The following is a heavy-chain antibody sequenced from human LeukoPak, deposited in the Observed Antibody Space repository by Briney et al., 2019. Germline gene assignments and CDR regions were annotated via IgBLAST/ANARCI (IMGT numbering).Heavy chain of an antibody. CDR1: GGSFSGYY. V-gene: IGHV4-34*01. D-gene: IGHD3-3*01. CDR3: ARVAYYDFWSGYYTGFRLDY. CDR2: INHSGST. J-gene: IGHJ4*02. Sequence: TSETLSLTCAVSGGSFSGYYWSWIRQPPGKGLEWIGEINHSGSTNYNPSPKSRVTISVDQSKNQFSLKLSSVTAADPAVYYCARVAYYDFWSGYYTGFRLDYWGEGTLVTVSS.